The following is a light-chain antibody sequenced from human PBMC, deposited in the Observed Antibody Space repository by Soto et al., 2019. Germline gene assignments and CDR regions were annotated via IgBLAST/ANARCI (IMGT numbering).Light chain of an antibody. V-gene: IGLV2-18*02. CDR3: TSYTSISTYV. Sequence: QSALTQPPSVSGSPGQSVTISCTGTSSDVGSYNRVAWYQQPPGTAPKLMIYDVSNRPSGVPDRFSGSKSSNTASLTISGLQAEDEADYYCTSYTSISTYVFGSGTKLTVL. CDR2: DVS. CDR1: SSDVGSYNR. J-gene: IGLJ1*01.